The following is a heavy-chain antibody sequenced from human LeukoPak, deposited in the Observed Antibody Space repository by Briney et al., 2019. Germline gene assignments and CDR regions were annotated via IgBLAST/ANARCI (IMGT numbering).Heavy chain of an antibody. CDR1: GFTVNSNY. D-gene: IGHD6-19*01. CDR3: ARAGYNSGWYRN. V-gene: IGHV3-53*01. CDR2: IYTGGST. Sequence: GGSLRLSCAASGFTVNSNYMGWVRQATGKGLEWVSVIYTGGSTYYADSVKGRFTISRDNSKNTLYLQMNSLRAEDTAVYYCARAGYNSGWYRNWGQGTLLTVSS. J-gene: IGHJ4*02.